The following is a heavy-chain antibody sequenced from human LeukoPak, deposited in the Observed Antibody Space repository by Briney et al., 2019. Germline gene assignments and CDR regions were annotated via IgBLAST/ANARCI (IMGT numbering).Heavy chain of an antibody. CDR3: ARDADSSGYYGGYYYYYGMDV. Sequence: GGSLRLSCAVSGFTFSSYAMSWVRQAPGKGLEWVANIKQDGSEKYYVDSVKGRFTISRDNAKNSLYLQMNSLRAEDTAVYYCARDADSSGYYGGYYYYYGMDVWGQGTTVTVSS. J-gene: IGHJ6*02. CDR2: IKQDGSEK. V-gene: IGHV3-7*01. D-gene: IGHD3-22*01. CDR1: GFTFSSYA.